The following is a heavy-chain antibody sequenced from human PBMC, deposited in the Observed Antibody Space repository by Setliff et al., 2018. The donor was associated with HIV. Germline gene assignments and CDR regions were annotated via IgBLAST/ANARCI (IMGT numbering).Heavy chain of an antibody. CDR2: INVDGSSI. CDR3: ARLPQDVRSSIDF. CDR1: GFTFTDYW. D-gene: IGHD6-6*01. Sequence: GGSLRLSCAASGFTFTDYWMHWVRQVPGQGLVWVSRINVDGSSISYAGSVXXXXTISRDNAKNTLFLQMNSLRAEDTAVYYCARLPQDVRSSIDFWGQGTLVTVSS. V-gene: IGHV3-74*01. J-gene: IGHJ4*02.